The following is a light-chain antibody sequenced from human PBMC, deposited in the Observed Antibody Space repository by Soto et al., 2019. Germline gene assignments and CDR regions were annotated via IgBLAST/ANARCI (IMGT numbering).Light chain of an antibody. CDR1: QSVSGN. CDR2: GAS. J-gene: IGKJ1*01. CDR3: RQYTKWVLWT. Sequence: EIVMTQSPATLYVSPGESATLSCRASQSVSGNLAWYQQKPGQAPRLLIYGASTRATGIPARFSGGGSGTKVAITFRFLQFDDFAFYYGRQYTKWVLWTCGQGTRVEMK. V-gene: IGKV3-15*01.